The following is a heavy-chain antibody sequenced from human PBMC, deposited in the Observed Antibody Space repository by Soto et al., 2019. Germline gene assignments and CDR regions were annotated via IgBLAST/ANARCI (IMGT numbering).Heavy chain of an antibody. V-gene: IGHV4-34*01. CDR3: STRAYDTNGYYRFDP. Sequence: SETLSLTCAVYGGSFSGHSWTWIRQSPGKGLEWIGDINHSGRVNYSPSLKSRVTISLDTSKNQFSLTLSAVTATDTAMYYCSTRAYDTNGYYRFDPWGQGTLVTVSS. CDR1: GGSFSGHS. D-gene: IGHD3-22*01. J-gene: IGHJ5*01. CDR2: INHSGRV.